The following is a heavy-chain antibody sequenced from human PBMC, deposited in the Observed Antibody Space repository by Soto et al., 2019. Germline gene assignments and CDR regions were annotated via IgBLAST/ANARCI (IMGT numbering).Heavy chain of an antibody. CDR1: GLIFGDFY. CDR3: ARDFLFTSGWTDAFDV. V-gene: IGHV3-11*01. J-gene: IGHJ3*01. Sequence: QVQLVESGGGLVKPGGSLRLSCRASGLIFGDFYFSWIRQAPGKGLEWISDISSDGSMINYADSVKGRFTISRDNTKESVFLQMNTLRADDTALYCARDFLFTSGWTDAFDVWGRGTMVTVSP. D-gene: IGHD2-2*01. CDR2: ISSDGSMI.